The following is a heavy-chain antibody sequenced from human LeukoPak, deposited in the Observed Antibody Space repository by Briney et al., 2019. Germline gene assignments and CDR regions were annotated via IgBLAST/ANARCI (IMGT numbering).Heavy chain of an antibody. CDR1: GGSISSYY. J-gene: IGHJ5*02. CDR3: ARESSITMVRGVMGWFDP. D-gene: IGHD3-10*01. CDR2: IYTSGST. V-gene: IGHV4-4*07. Sequence: SETLSLTCTVSGGSISSYYWSWIRQPAGKGLEWIGRIYTSGSTNYNPSLKSRVTMSVDTSKNQFSLKLSFVTAADTAVYYCARESSITMVRGVMGWFDPWGQGTLVTVSS.